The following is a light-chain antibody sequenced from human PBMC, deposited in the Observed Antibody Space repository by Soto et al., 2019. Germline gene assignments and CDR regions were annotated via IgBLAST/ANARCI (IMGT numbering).Light chain of an antibody. CDR3: CSYAGGSTPLSV. Sequence: QSALTQPASVSGSPGQSITISCTGTSSDVGSYNLVSWYQQHPGKAPKLMIYEVSKRPSGVSNRFSGSKSGNTASLTISGLQAEDEADYYCCSYAGGSTPLSVFGAGTKLTVL. J-gene: IGLJ1*01. CDR2: EVS. CDR1: SSDVGSYNL. V-gene: IGLV2-23*02.